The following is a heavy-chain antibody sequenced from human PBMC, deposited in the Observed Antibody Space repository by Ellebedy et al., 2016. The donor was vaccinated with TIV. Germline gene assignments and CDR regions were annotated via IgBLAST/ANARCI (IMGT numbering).Heavy chain of an antibody. CDR1: DYSISSGYF. V-gene: IGHV4-38-2*02. J-gene: IGHJ4*02. D-gene: IGHD3-10*01. Sequence: MPSETLSLTCTVSDYSISSGYFWGWIRQPPGKGREWIGSIHHSGTNYYNPSLKSRLTTSVDTSKNQFSLKLSSVTAADTAVYYCARVTAYYYGSGSYLYYFDYWGQGTLVTVSS. CDR2: IHHSGTN. CDR3: ARVTAYYYGSGSYLYYFDY.